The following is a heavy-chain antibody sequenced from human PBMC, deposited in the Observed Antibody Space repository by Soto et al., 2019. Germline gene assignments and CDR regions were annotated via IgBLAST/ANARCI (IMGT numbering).Heavy chain of an antibody. D-gene: IGHD5-18*01. CDR1: GFTFSSYG. J-gene: IGHJ6*02. V-gene: IGHV3-33*01. CDR2: IWYDGSNK. Sequence: GGSLRLSCAASGFTFSSYGMHWVRQAPGKGLEWVAVIWYDGSNKYYADSVKGRFTISRDNSKNTLYLQMNSLRAEDTAVYYCARDRSRIRAMVTHYYGMDVWGQGTTVTVS. CDR3: ARDRSRIRAMVTHYYGMDV.